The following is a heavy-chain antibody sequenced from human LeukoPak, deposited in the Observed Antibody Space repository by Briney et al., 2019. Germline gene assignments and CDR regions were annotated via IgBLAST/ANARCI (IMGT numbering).Heavy chain of an antibody. J-gene: IGHJ4*02. Sequence: GGSLRLSCSASGFTFNRFYLHWVRQAPGKGLEWIAAVSYDGSNKYYADSVRGRLTISRDNSKNTLYLQMNSLRAEDTAVYYCARAGRADGDYHYFDYWGQGTLVTVSS. CDR2: VSYDGSNK. V-gene: IGHV3-30-3*01. CDR3: ARAGRADGDYHYFDY. D-gene: IGHD4-17*01. CDR1: GFTFNRFY.